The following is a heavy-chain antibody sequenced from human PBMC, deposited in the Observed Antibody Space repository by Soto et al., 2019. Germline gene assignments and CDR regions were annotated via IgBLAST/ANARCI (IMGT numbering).Heavy chain of an antibody. CDR3: ARDRGSKQHYFDY. J-gene: IGHJ4*02. D-gene: IGHD6-13*01. CDR1: GFTFSDYY. V-gene: IGHV3-11*06. Sequence: GGSLRLSCAASGFTFSDYYMSWIRQAPGKGLEWVSYISSSSSYTNYADSVKGRFTISRDNAKNSLYLQMNSLRAEDTAVYYCARDRGSKQHYFDYCGQGPLVTVYS. CDR2: ISSSSSYT.